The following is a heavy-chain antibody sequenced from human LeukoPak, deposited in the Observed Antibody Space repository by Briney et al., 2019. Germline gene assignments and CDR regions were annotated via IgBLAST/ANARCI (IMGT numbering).Heavy chain of an antibody. V-gene: IGHV4-31*03. CDR3: ARHRGSSGWYYFDY. CDR1: GGSISSGGYY. CDR2: IYYSGST. D-gene: IGHD6-19*01. Sequence: SETLSLTCTVSGGSISSGGYYWSWIRQHPGKGLEWIGYIYYSGSTYYNPSLKSRVTISVDTSKNQFSLKLSSVTAADTAVYYCARHRGSSGWYYFDYWGQGTLVTVSS. J-gene: IGHJ4*02.